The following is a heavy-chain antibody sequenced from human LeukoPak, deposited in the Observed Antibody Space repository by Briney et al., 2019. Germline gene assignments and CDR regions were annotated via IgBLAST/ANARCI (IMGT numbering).Heavy chain of an antibody. D-gene: IGHD1/OR15-1a*01. V-gene: IGHV1-69*10. J-gene: IGHJ4*02. Sequence: SVKVSCKASGVTFSNYAFTWVRQAPGQGLEWLGGFIPILGTANYAQKCQGRVTITADRSASTAYMGLNSLRSEDTAVYYCASVPLHNNRWPYYFDYWGQGTLVTVSS. CDR1: GVTFSNYA. CDR3: ASVPLHNNRWPYYFDY. CDR2: FIPILGTA.